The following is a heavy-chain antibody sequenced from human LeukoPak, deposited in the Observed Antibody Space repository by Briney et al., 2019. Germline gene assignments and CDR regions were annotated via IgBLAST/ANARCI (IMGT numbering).Heavy chain of an antibody. Sequence: PSETLSLTCTVSGGSISSSSYYWGWIRQPPGKGLEWIGSIYYSGSTYYNPSLKSRVTISVDTSKNQFSLKLSSVTAADTAVYYCARGGPVRIQLWLPPSVGWFDPWGQGTLVTVSS. CDR1: GGSISSSSYY. CDR3: ARGGPVRIQLWLPPSVGWFDP. D-gene: IGHD5-18*01. CDR2: IYYSGST. V-gene: IGHV4-39*07. J-gene: IGHJ5*02.